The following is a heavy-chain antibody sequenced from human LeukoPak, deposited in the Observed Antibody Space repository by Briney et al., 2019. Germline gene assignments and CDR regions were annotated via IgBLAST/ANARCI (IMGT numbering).Heavy chain of an antibody. CDR2: INHSGST. Sequence: SETLSLTCAVYGGSFSGYYWSWIRQPPGKGLEWIGEINHSGSTNYNPSLKSRVTISVDTSKNQFSLKLSSVTAADTAVYYCASALRYILTGYYAPKKPRGMDVWGQGTTVTVSS. D-gene: IGHD3-9*01. V-gene: IGHV4-34*01. CDR1: GGSFSGYY. J-gene: IGHJ6*02. CDR3: ASALRYILTGYYAPKKPRGMDV.